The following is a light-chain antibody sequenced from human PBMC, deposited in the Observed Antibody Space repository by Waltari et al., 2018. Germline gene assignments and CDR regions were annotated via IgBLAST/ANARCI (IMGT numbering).Light chain of an antibody. CDR3: QAWDNVPHVV. Sequence: SYELTQPPSVSVSPGQTASITCPGDKLGDKYACWYQQKPGQSPLLVVHQDTKRPSGIPERFAGSKSGDTASLTITGTQAMDEADYYCQAWDNVPHVVFGGGTKLTV. CDR2: QDT. J-gene: IGLJ2*01. V-gene: IGLV3-1*01. CDR1: KLGDKY.